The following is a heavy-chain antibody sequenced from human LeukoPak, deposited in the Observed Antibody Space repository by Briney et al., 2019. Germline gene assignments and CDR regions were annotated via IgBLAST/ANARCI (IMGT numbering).Heavy chain of an antibody. V-gene: IGHV4-34*01. CDR3: ASGPRGVIIY. Sequence: SETLSLTCAVYGGSFSGYYWSWIRQPPGKGLEWIGEINHSGSTNYNPSLKGRVTISVDTSKNQFSLKLSSVTAADTAVYYCASGPRGVIIYWGQGTLVTVSS. J-gene: IGHJ4*02. D-gene: IGHD3-10*01. CDR2: INHSGST. CDR1: GGSFSGYY.